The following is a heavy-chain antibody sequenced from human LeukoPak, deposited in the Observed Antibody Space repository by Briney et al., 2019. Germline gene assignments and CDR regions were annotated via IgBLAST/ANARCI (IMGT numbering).Heavy chain of an antibody. CDR2: ISSSSHT. V-gene: IGHV3-21*01. Sequence: GGSLRLSCAASGFTFSSYGMNWVRQAPGKGLEWVSFISSSSHTYYADSVKGRFTISRDNPKKSLYLQMNSLRAEDTAVYYCARVEGGAWAFDYWGQGTLVTVSS. D-gene: IGHD1-26*01. CDR1: GFTFSSYG. J-gene: IGHJ4*02. CDR3: ARVEGGAWAFDY.